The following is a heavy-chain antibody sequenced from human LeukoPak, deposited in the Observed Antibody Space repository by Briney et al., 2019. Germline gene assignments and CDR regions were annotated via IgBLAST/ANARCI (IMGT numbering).Heavy chain of an antibody. CDR3: VRDGDAYNFDY. V-gene: IGHV3-74*01. J-gene: IGHJ4*02. CDR2: VKFDGSYT. Sequence: GGSLRLSCAAAGFIFRSYWMHWVRQAPGKGLVWVSRVKFDGSYTNYVDSVKGRFTISRDNAKNTLYLQMNSLRLEDTGIYYCVRDGDAYNFDYWGQGTPVTVSS. D-gene: IGHD5-24*01. CDR1: GFIFRSYW.